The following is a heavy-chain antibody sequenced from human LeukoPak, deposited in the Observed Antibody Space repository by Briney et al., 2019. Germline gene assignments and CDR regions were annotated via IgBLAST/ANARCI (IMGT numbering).Heavy chain of an antibody. V-gene: IGHV1-8*03. Sequence: ASVKVSCKASGYTFTSYDINWVRQATGQGLEWMGWMNPNSGNTGYAQKFQGRVTITRNTSISTAYMELSSLRSEDTAVYYCAAGAGRENLRYFDWADDAFDIWGQGTMVTVSS. CDR2: MNPNSGNT. J-gene: IGHJ3*02. CDR1: GYTFTSYD. CDR3: AAGAGRENLRYFDWADDAFDI. D-gene: IGHD3-9*01.